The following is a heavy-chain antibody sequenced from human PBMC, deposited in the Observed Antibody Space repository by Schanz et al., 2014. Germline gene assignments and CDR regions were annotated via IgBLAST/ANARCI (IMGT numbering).Heavy chain of an antibody. V-gene: IGHV3-7*01. CDR2: IKKDESER. D-gene: IGHD3-3*01. CDR1: GFTFSTYW. CDR3: ARDKGGYYPFDY. Sequence: EVQLVESGGGLVQPGGSLRLSCAASGFTFSTYWMSWVRQAPGKGLEWVANIKKDESERSYVDSVKGRFTISRDNAKNSLYLQMSSLRAEDTAVYYCARDKGGYYPFDYWGQGTLVTVSS. J-gene: IGHJ4*02.